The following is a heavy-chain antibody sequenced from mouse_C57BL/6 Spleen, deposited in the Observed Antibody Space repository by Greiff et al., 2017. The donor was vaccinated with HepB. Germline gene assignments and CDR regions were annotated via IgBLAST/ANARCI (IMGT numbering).Heavy chain of an antibody. CDR2: INYDGSST. D-gene: IGHD1-1*01. V-gene: IGHV5-16*01. CDR3: ARDQGDYYGSSYRYFDV. Sequence: EVQLVESEGGLVQPGRSMKLSCTASGFTFSDYYMAWVRQVPEKGLEWVANINYDGSSTYYLDSLKSRFIISRDNAKNILYLQMSSLKSEDTATYYCARDQGDYYGSSYRYFDVWGTGTTVTVSS. CDR1: GFTFSDYY. J-gene: IGHJ1*03.